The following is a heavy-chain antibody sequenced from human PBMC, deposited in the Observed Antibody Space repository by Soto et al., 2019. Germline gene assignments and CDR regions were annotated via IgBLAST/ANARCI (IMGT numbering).Heavy chain of an antibody. Sequence: QVQLVQSGAEVKKPGSSVKVSCKASGGTFSSYAISWVRQAPGQGLEWMGGIIPIFGTAKSAQKFQGRVTITADEYTSKPYMERNSLRSEDTAVYYCARDLPLDVYIVATGLEGDYWGQGTLDTVSS. D-gene: IGHD5-12*01. V-gene: IGHV1-69*01. J-gene: IGHJ4*02. CDR2: IIPIFGTA. CDR3: ARDLPLDVYIVATGLEGDY. CDR1: GGTFSSYA.